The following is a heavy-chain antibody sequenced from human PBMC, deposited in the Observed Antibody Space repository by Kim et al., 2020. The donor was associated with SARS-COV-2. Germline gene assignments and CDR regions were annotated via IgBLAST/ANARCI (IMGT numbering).Heavy chain of an antibody. CDR1: GFTFSSYW. V-gene: IGHV3-7*04. CDR2: IKEDGSEK. D-gene: IGHD2-21*02. CDR3: ARGPLYCGADCYSYFQH. Sequence: GGSLRLSCAASGFTFSSYWMSWVRQASGKGLEWVANIKEDGSEKYYVDSVKGRFTISRDNAKNSLYLQMNSLRAEDTAVYYCARGPLYCGADCYSYFQHWGQGTLVTVSS. J-gene: IGHJ1*01.